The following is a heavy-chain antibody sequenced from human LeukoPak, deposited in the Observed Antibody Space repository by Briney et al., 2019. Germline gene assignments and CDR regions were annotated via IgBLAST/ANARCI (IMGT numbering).Heavy chain of an antibody. V-gene: IGHV4-39*01. J-gene: IGHJ4*02. CDR3: ASIFDWGYYFDY. D-gene: IGHD3-9*01. CDR2: IYYSGST. CDR1: GGSISSSSYY. Sequence: SQTLSLTCTVSGGSISSSSYYWGWIRQPPGTGLEWIGSIYYSGSTYYNPSLKSRVTISVDTSKNQFSLKLSSVTAADTAVYYCASIFDWGYYFDYWGQGTLVTVSS.